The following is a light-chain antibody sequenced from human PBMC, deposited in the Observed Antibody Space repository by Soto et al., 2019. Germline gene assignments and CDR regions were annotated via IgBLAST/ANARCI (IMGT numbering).Light chain of an antibody. CDR1: QSVTARY. CDR3: QQYCTLPT. J-gene: IGKJ2*01. Sequence: EIVVAQSPGTLSLSPGDTATLSCTASQSVTARYVAWYQQKPGQVPRLLIFGASNRATGIPDRFSGSGSGTSFTLTISRLEPEDFALYYCQQYCTLPTFGQGTKLEIK. V-gene: IGKV3-20*01. CDR2: GAS.